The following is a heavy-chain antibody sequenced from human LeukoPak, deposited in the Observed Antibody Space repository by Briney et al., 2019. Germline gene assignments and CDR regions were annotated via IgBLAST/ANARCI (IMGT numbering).Heavy chain of an antibody. CDR1: GGSMNSDY. D-gene: IGHD6-13*01. CDR3: ARSYSSWYEVGPSTFDY. CDR2: VYFSGST. Sequence: PSETLSLTCTVSGGSMNSDYWSWIRQPPGKGLEWIGYVYFSGSTDYSPSLKSRVTISVDTSKSQFSLKLSSVTAADTAVYYCARSYSSWYEVGPSTFDYWGQGTLVTVSS. V-gene: IGHV4-59*01. J-gene: IGHJ4*02.